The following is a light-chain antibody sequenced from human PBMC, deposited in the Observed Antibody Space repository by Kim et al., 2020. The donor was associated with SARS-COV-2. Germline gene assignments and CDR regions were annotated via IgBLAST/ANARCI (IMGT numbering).Light chain of an antibody. V-gene: IGKV1-33*01. CDR1: EDISYY. Sequence: SASVGDRVTITCQASEDISYYLNWYQQKPGKAPKLLIYAASNLETGVPSRFSGSGSGTVFTLTITSLQAEDFVTYYCQQYDVVPYTFGRGTKLEI. CDR2: AAS. CDR3: QQYDVVPYT. J-gene: IGKJ2*01.